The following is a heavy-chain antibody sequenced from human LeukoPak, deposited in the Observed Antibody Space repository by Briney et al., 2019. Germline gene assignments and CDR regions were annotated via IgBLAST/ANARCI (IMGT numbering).Heavy chain of an antibody. D-gene: IGHD3-3*01. CDR2: MNPNSGNT. CDR1: GYTFTSYG. Sequence: ASVKVSCKASGYTFTSYGISWVRQAPGQGLEWMGWMNPNSGNTGYAQKFQGRVTITRNTSISTAYMELSSLRSEDTAVYYCARGANYDFWSGYYPYYYYMDVWGKGTTVTVSS. V-gene: IGHV1-8*03. CDR3: ARGANYDFWSGYYPYYYYMDV. J-gene: IGHJ6*03.